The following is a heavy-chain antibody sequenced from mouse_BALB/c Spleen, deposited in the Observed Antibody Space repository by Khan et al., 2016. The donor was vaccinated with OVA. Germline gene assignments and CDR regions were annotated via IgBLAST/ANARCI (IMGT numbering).Heavy chain of an antibody. J-gene: IGHJ3*01. CDR3: TRSGYGSFAY. CDR1: GYTFSSYY. CDR2: INPNNGDS. Sequence: RKKYGAELVKTGASVKLSCKASGYTFSSYYLYWVKQRPGQGLEWIGEINPNNGDSNFNEKFKSKATLTVDKFSYTAYMQLSSLTSEDSAVYYCTRSGYGSFAYRGQGTLVTVSA. V-gene: IGHV1S81*02. D-gene: IGHD2-2*01.